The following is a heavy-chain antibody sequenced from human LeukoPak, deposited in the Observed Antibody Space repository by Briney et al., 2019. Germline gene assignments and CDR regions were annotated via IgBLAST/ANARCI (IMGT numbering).Heavy chain of an antibody. CDR2: IKKDGSEK. CDR3: ARGPAYGARCDYIDY. Sequence: ETLSLTCTVSGVSISSYYWSWIRQPPGKGLEWVADIKKDGSEKDEVDSVKGRFTISRDNAKNSLYLQMNSLRVEDTAVYYCARGPAYGARCDYIDYWGRGTLVAVAS. V-gene: IGHV3-7*01. J-gene: IGHJ4*02. CDR1: GVSISSYY. D-gene: IGHD4/OR15-4a*01.